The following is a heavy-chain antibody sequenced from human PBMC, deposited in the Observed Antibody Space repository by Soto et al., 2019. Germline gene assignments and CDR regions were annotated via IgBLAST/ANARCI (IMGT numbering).Heavy chain of an antibody. Sequence: EVQLVESGGGLVQPGRSLRLSCAASGFTFDDYAMHWVRQAPGKGLERLALIYWDDDKRYSPSLMSRLTITKDTSKNQVVLTMTNMDPLDTAIYYCVHRAGIDGNWNGGYFDYWGQGALVTVSS. D-gene: IGHD1-1*01. CDR3: VHRAGIDGNWNGGYFDY. CDR2: IYWDDDK. V-gene: IGHV3-9*01. J-gene: IGHJ4*02. CDR1: GFTFDDYA.